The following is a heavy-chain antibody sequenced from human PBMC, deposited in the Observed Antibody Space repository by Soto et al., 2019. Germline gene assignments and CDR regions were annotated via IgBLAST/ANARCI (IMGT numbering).Heavy chain of an antibody. Sequence: PGGSLRLSCAASGFTVSSNYMSWVRQAPGKGLEWVSVIYSGGSTYYADSVQGRFTISRDNSKNILYLQMNSLRAEDTAVYYCARESGQLGVDYWGQGTLVTVSS. D-gene: IGHD6-6*01. J-gene: IGHJ4*02. CDR1: GFTVSSNY. V-gene: IGHV3-53*01. CDR2: IYSGGST. CDR3: ARESGQLGVDY.